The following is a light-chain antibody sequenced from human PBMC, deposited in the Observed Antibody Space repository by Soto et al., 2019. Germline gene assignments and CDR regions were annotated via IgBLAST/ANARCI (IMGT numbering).Light chain of an antibody. CDR2: SNN. CDR3: AAWDDSLNGRV. J-gene: IGLJ3*02. V-gene: IGLV1-44*01. Sequence: QSVLTQPPSASGTPGQRVTISCSGSGSNIASNTVNWYQQLPGTAPKLLMYSNNQRPSGVPDRFSGSKSGTSASLAISGLQSEDEADYYCAAWDDSLNGRVFGGGTKLTVL. CDR1: GSNIASNT.